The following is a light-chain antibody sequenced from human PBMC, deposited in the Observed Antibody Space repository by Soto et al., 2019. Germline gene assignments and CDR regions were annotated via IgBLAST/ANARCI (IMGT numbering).Light chain of an antibody. CDR1: SSDVGGYNY. J-gene: IGLJ1*01. CDR2: EVS. Sequence: QSVLSQPASVSRSPGQSITISCTGTSSDVGGYNYVSWYQQHPGKAPKPMIYEVSNRPSGVSNRFSGSKSGNTASLTISGLQAEDEADYYCSPYTSSKGVFGTGTKVTVL. V-gene: IGLV2-14*01. CDR3: SPYTSSKGV.